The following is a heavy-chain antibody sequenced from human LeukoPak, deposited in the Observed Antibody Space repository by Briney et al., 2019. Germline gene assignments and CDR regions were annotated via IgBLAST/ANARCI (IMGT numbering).Heavy chain of an antibody. Sequence: GGSLRLSCTASGFIFNDYPMHWVRQAPGKGLEWVAVISEDGINKFYADSVKGRFTISRDNSKNTLYVQMNSLRREDSAVYYCANSYYSLDYWGQGTLVTVSS. V-gene: IGHV3-30-3*01. J-gene: IGHJ4*02. CDR1: GFIFNDYP. CDR3: ANSYYSLDY. D-gene: IGHD3-22*01. CDR2: ISEDGINK.